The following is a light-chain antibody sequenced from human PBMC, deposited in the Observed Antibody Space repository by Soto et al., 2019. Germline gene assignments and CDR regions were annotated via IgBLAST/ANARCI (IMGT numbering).Light chain of an antibody. CDR3: QEYKYSKK. Sequence: EIVMTQSPATLSVSPGERATLSCRASQSVSSKLAWYQQKPGQAPRLLIYGASTRATGIPARFSGSGSETEFTLTISSLQSEDFAVYYCQEYKYSKKFGQRTKVDIK. CDR2: GAS. J-gene: IGKJ1*01. V-gene: IGKV3-15*01. CDR1: QSVSSK.